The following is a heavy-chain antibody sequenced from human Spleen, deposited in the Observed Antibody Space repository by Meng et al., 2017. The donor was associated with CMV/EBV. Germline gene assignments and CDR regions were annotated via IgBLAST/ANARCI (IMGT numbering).Heavy chain of an antibody. CDR1: AVALSSYS. D-gene: IGHD3-22*01. CDR2: IYTSGST. J-gene: IGHJ4*02. CDR3: ARGRDYYESSGSLDY. V-gene: IGHV4-4*07. Sequence: LSTTVTVSAVALSSYSWSWIRQPAWKGLEWMGRIYTSGSTNSIPSLKSRVTISVDTSKNQFSLKLSSVTAADTAVYYCARGRDYYESSGSLDYWGQGTLVTVSS.